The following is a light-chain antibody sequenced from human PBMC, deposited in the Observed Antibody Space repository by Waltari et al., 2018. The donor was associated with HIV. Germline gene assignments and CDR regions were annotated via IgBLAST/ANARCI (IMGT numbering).Light chain of an antibody. CDR1: QGIGHS. V-gene: IGKV1-27*01. J-gene: IGKJ1*01. CDR2: AAS. CDR3: QKYNSAPRT. Sequence: DVQMTQSPSSLSASVGDRVSITGRASQGIGHSLAWYQQKPGKVPNLLIYAASTLQSGVPARFSGSGSGTHFTLTISSLQPEDIATYYCQKYNSAPRTFGQGTKVEIK.